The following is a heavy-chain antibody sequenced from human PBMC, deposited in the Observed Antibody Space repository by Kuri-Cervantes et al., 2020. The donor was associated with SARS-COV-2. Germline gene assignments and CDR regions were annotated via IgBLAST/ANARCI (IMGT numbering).Heavy chain of an antibody. D-gene: IGHD3-10*01. Sequence: GGSLRLSCTASTLTFSDYAMSWVRQAPGKGLEWVSTISGSSDYTYYAESVDYAESVEGRFTITRDISKKTLYLQMHRPIAEDTAVYYCAKRFVVPTNGTDYFDYWGQGTLVTVSS. J-gene: IGHJ4*02. CDR1: TLTFSDYA. CDR2: ISGSSDYT. CDR3: AKRFVVPTNGTDYFDY. V-gene: IGHV3-23*01.